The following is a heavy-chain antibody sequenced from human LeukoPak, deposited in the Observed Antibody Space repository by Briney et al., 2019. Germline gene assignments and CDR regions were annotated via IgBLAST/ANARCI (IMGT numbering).Heavy chain of an antibody. CDR2: IWYDGSNK. J-gene: IGHJ3*02. CDR1: GFTFSSYG. Sequence: GRSLRLSCAASGFTFSSYGMHCVRQAPGKGLEWVAVIWYDGSNKYYADSVKGRFTISRDNSKNTLYLQMNSLRAEDTAVYYCARAITYYYGSGSPLGAFDIWGQGTMVTVSS. V-gene: IGHV3-33*01. CDR3: ARAITYYYGSGSPLGAFDI. D-gene: IGHD3-10*01.